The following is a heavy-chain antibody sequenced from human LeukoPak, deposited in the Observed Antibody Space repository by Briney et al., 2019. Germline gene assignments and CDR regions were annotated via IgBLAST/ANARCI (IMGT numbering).Heavy chain of an antibody. CDR1: GFTVSAFG. V-gene: IGHV3-30*18. CDR3: AKEENTAANS. CDR2: ISYDGSYE. D-gene: IGHD5-18*01. J-gene: IGHJ4*02. Sequence: PGGSLRLSCAASGFTVSAFGMHWVRQAPGKGLEWVAVISYDGSYEYFADSVKGRFTISRDNSKNTLYLQINSLRAEDTAMYYCAKEENTAANSWGQGTLVTVSS.